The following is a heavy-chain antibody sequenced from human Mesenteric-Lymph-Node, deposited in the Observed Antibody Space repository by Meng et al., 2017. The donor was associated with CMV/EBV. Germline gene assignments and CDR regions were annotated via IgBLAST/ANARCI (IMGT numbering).Heavy chain of an antibody. D-gene: IGHD6-19*01. Sequence: SGYTFSRFGCHWVRQAPGQGLEWMGWINTNSGSPMYAQDFTGRFVFSVDTAVNTAHLEITSLRADDTAVYFCAREDSSSGWYSMWFDPWGQGTLVTVSS. V-gene: IGHV7-4-1*02. J-gene: IGHJ5*02. CDR3: AREDSSSGWYSMWFDP. CDR2: INTNSGSP. CDR1: GYTFSRFG.